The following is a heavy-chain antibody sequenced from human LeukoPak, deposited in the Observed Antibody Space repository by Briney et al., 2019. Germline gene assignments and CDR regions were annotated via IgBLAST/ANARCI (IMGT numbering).Heavy chain of an antibody. Sequence: PGASVKVSCKASGYTFTDYYIHWVRQAPGQGLEWMGWVIPDSGGANYAQKFQGRVSMTRDTSISTAYMELSRLRSDDTAVYYCARSVRDASNSWGQGTQVTVSS. J-gene: IGHJ5*02. CDR1: GYTFTDYY. V-gene: IGHV1-2*02. CDR3: ARSVRDASNS. CDR2: VIPDSGGA. D-gene: IGHD5-24*01.